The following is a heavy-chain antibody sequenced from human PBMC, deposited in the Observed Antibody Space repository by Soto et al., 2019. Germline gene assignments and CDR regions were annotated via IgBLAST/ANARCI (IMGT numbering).Heavy chain of an antibody. CDR1: GYTFTSYY. CDR3: ARERGSRCYYYYGLDV. D-gene: IGHD6-19*01. Sequence: AAVKVSCKASGYTFTSYYMHWVRQAPGKELEWMGWINPNSDGTNYAQKFQGRVTMTRDTSSSTAYMELSRLRSDETAVYYCARERGSRCYYYYGLDVWGQGTTVTVSS. J-gene: IGHJ6*02. V-gene: IGHV1-2*02. CDR2: INPNSDGT.